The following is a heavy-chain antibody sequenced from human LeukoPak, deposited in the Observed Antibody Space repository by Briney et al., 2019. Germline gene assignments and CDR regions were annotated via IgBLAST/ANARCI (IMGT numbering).Heavy chain of an antibody. Sequence: PSETLSLTCTVSGGSISSYYWSWIRQPAGKGLEWIGYIYYSGSTNYNPSLKSRVTISVDASKNQFSLKLSSVTAADTAVYYCARLKTYYYDSSGPTDWGQGTLVTVSS. CDR1: GGSISSYY. CDR3: ARLKTYYYDSSGPTD. J-gene: IGHJ4*02. D-gene: IGHD3-22*01. CDR2: IYYSGST. V-gene: IGHV4-59*01.